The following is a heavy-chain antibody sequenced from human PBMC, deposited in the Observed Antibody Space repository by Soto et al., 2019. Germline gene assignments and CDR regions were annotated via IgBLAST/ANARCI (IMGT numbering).Heavy chain of an antibody. Sequence: QVQLVQSGAEVKKPGASVKVSCKASGYTLNTYGITWVRQAPGQGLEWMGWISANNDHTNYPQKLQGRVTMTTDTPTTTPYRELRSLTSDDTAVYYWARGTYFDYWGQGTLVTVSS. V-gene: IGHV1-18*01. J-gene: IGHJ4*02. CDR3: ARGTYFDY. CDR2: ISANNDHT. CDR1: GYTLNTYG.